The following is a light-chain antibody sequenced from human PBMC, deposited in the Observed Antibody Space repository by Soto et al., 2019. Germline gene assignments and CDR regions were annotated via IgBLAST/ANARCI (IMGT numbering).Light chain of an antibody. CDR3: QQHSHWPPWT. V-gene: IGKV3-11*01. Sequence: EVVLTQSPATLSLSPGERATLSCRASENVRTFVDWYQQKPGQAPRLLIHGASNRATGIPARFSGSGSGTDFTLTIRNLETEDFAVYYCQQHSHWPPWTFGQGTRVEI. CDR2: GAS. J-gene: IGKJ1*01. CDR1: ENVRTF.